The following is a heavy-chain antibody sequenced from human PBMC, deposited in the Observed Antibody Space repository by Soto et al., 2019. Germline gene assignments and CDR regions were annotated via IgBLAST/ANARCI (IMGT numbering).Heavy chain of an antibody. CDR3: ARDNDSFDY. Sequence: VGSLRLSCAASGFIFSSNYMSWVRQAPGKGLEWVSAIYSGGSTYYADSVKGRFTISRDNSKNTLYLQMNSLRAEDTAVYYCARDNDSFDYWGQGTLVTVSS. CDR2: IYSGGST. V-gene: IGHV3-66*01. J-gene: IGHJ4*02. CDR1: GFIFSSNY. D-gene: IGHD1-1*01.